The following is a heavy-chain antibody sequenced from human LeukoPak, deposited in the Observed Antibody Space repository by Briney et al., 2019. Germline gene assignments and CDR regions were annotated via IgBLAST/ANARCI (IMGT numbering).Heavy chain of an antibody. J-gene: IGHJ4*02. CDR2: IYYSGNA. Sequence: SETLSLTCTVSGGSISSSSYYWGWIRQPPGKGLEWIGSIYYSGNAYYNPSLKSRVTISVDTSKNQFSLKLSSVTAADTAVYYCARGSYDYGFDYWGQGTLVTVSS. CDR1: GGSISSSSYY. V-gene: IGHV4-39*01. CDR3: ARGSYDYGFDY. D-gene: IGHD4-17*01.